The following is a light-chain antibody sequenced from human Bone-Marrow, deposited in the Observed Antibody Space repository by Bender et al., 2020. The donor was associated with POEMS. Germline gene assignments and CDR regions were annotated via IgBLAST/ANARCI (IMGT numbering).Light chain of an antibody. V-gene: IGLV1-40*01. CDR2: NNN. CDR3: QSYDNGLAAAV. CDR1: ASNIGAGFD. Sequence: QSLLTQPPSVSGTPGQRVTISCTGIASNIGAGFDVHWYQRLPGAAPKLLIYNNNYRPSGVPDRFSGFKSGTSASLAITGLRAEDEADYFCQSYDNGLAAAVFGAGTKLTVL. J-gene: IGLJ2*01.